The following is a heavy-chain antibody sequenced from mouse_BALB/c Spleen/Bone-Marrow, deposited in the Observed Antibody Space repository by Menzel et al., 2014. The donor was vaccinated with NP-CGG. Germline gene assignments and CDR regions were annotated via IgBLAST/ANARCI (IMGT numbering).Heavy chain of an antibody. CDR2: IYPGDGDT. V-gene: IGHV1-82*01. Sequence: QVQLQQSGPELVKPGASVKISCKASGYAFIRSWMNWVKQRPGQGLEWIGRIYPGDGDTNYNGKFKGKATLTADKSSTPACMQLSNVTSVDSAVCLCARCNGYHAMDYWGQGTSVAVSS. J-gene: IGHJ4*01. CDR1: GYAFIRSW. CDR3: ARCNGYHAMDY.